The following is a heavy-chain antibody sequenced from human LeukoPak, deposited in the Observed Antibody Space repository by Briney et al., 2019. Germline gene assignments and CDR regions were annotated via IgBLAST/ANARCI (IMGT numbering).Heavy chain of an antibody. CDR2: IYTSGST. CDR1: GGSISSYY. Sequence: PSETLSLTCTVSGGSISSYYWSWIRQPAGKGLEWIGRIYTSGSTNYNPSLKSRVTMSVDTSKNQFSLKLSSVTAADTAMYYCARRSSYSGSYYAYYYYMDVWGKGTTVTVSS. J-gene: IGHJ6*03. CDR3: ARRSSYSGSYYAYYYYMDV. D-gene: IGHD1-26*01. V-gene: IGHV4-4*07.